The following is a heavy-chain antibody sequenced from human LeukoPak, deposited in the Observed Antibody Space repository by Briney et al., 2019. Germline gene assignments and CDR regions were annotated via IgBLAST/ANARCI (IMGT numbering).Heavy chain of an antibody. CDR2: IYYSGST. V-gene: IGHV4-39*07. Sequence: SETLSLTCTVSGGSISSSSYYWGWIRQPPGKGLEWIVSIYYSGSTIYNPSLKSRLTISVDTSKNQFSLKLISVTAADTAVYYCARDRGAAVNGWYGRAFDIWGQGTMVTVSS. CDR3: ARDRGAAVNGWYGRAFDI. D-gene: IGHD6-19*01. J-gene: IGHJ3*02. CDR1: GGSISSSSYY.